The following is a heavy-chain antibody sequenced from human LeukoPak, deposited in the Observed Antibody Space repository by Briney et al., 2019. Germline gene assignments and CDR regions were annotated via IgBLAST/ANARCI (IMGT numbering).Heavy chain of an antibody. Sequence: GGSLRLSCEASGFTFSSHGMYWVRQAPGKGLEWVALIWYDGSNKYYADSGKGRFTISRDNPNNTLYLQMNSLRAEDTAVYYCARSGRGYYDSLDHWGQGDLVTVSS. CDR3: ARSGRGYYDSLDH. CDR1: GFTFSSHG. J-gene: IGHJ4*02. CDR2: IWYDGSNK. D-gene: IGHD3-22*01. V-gene: IGHV3-33*07.